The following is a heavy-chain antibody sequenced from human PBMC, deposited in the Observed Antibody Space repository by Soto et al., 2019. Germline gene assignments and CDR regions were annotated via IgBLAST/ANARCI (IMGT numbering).Heavy chain of an antibody. V-gene: IGHV4-30-2*01. CDR3: ARGRGSYSAGFDY. CDR1: GGTITNDGYS. J-gene: IGHJ4*02. CDR2: IFHSGST. Sequence: SETLSLTCAVAGGTITNDGYSWNWIRQPPGKGLEWIGYIFHSGSTHYNPSLKSRVTISLGRSKNQFSLNLKSLTAADTAVYYCARGRGSYSAGFDYWGQGTLVTVSS. D-gene: IGHD1-26*01.